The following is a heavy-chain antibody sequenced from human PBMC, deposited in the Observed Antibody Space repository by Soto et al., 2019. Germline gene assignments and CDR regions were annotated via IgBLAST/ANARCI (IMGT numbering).Heavy chain of an antibody. CDR1: GFTFSDYY. V-gene: IGHV3-11*01. D-gene: IGHD2-8*01. Sequence: QVQLVESGGGLVKPGGSLRLSCAASGFTFSDYYMNWIRQAPGKGLEWVSYISSSGSTIYYAASVKGRFTISRDNAKNSLYLQMNSVRAEDTAVYYCARGLCNGVCQRSDGMDVWGQGTTVTVSS. J-gene: IGHJ6*02. CDR3: ARGLCNGVCQRSDGMDV. CDR2: ISSSGSTI.